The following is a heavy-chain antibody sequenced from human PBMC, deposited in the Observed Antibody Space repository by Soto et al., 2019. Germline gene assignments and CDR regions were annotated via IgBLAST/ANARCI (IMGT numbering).Heavy chain of an antibody. V-gene: IGHV4-31*03. CDR3: AKECGGDCYNYYGLDV. CDR1: GGSFSSGAYY. CDR2: IFYSGST. Sequence: PSETLSLTCTVSGGSFSSGAYYWSWIRQLPGKGLEYIGHIFYSGSTFYNPSLKSRLTISLDPSKNQFSLRLRSVHAADTAVYYCAKECGGDCYNYYGLDVWGQGTTVTVSS. J-gene: IGHJ6*02. D-gene: IGHD2-21*02.